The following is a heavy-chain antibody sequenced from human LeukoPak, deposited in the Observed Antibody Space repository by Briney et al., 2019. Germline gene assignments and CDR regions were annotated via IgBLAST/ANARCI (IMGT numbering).Heavy chain of an antibody. J-gene: IGHJ4*02. D-gene: IGHD1-26*01. CDR2: INDNGAQR. CDR3: AKTQWKVGATDYFDY. Sequence: PGGSLRLSCAASGFAFKNYAMTWVRQAPGKGLEWVSNINDNGAQRHYADSVKGRFTISRDNSKNTVFLQMDSPRAEDTAVYYCAKTQWKVGATDYFDYWGQGILVTVSS. CDR1: GFAFKNYA. V-gene: IGHV3-23*01.